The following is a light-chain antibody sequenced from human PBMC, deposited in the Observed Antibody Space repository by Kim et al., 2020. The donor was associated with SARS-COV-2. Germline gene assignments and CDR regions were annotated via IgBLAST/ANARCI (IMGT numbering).Light chain of an antibody. CDR1: NIGSKS. Sequence: APGKTARITCGGNNIGSKSVHWYQQTPGQAPVLVFYYDSDRPSGIPERFSGSNSGNTATLTISRVEAGDEADYYCQVWDSSSDHRVFGGGTQLTVL. V-gene: IGLV3-21*04. J-gene: IGLJ3*02. CDR3: QVWDSSSDHRV. CDR2: YDS.